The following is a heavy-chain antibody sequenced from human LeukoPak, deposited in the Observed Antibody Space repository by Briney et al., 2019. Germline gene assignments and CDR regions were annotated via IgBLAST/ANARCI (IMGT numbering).Heavy chain of an antibody. CDR1: GGSTSSYY. CDR2: IYYSGST. V-gene: IGHV4-59*01. D-gene: IGHD2-8*01. CDR3: ARDVYI. J-gene: IGHJ3*02. Sequence: SETLSLACTVSGGSTSSYYWSGIRQPPGKGLEWIGYIYYSGSTNYNPSLKSRVTISVDTSKNQFPLKLSSVTAADTAVYYCARDVYIWGQGTMVTVSS.